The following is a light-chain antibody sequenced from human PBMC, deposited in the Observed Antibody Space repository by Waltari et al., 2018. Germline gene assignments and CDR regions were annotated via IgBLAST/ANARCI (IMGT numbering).Light chain of an antibody. CDR1: SLRSSY. CDR3: HSRDSSGDHVV. CDR2: GKY. V-gene: IGLV3-19*01. Sequence: SSELTQDPAVSVALGQTVSITCQGDSLRSSYASWYQQKPGQAPILVIYGKYNRPSGIPDRFSGSSSGDTASLTISGAQAEDEADYYCHSRDSSGDHVVFGGGTKLNVL. J-gene: IGLJ2*01.